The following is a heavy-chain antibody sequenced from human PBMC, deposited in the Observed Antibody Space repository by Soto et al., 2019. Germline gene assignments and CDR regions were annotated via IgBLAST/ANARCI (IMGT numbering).Heavy chain of an antibody. CDR2: IYYSGST. J-gene: IGHJ4*01. CDR1: GGSISSYY. V-gene: IGHV4-59*08. D-gene: IGHD3-16*01. CDR3: AKFPGPGEFATTIYYFDY. Sequence: SETLCLTGTVSGGSISSYYWSWIRQPPGKGLEWIGYIYYSGSTNYNPSLKSRVTISVDTSKNQFSLKLSSVTAADTAVYYCAKFPGPGEFATTIYYFDYWGHGALVTVSS.